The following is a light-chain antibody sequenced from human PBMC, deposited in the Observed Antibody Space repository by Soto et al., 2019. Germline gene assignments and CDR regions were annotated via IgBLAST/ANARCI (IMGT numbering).Light chain of an antibody. CDR3: SSYTNINTRACV. J-gene: IGLJ1*01. CDR1: SGDIGSYNR. Sequence: QCALTQPASVYGSPGQSITISCTGTSGDIGSYNRVSWYQQDPGKAPKLIIYEVTDRPSGVSNRFSGSKSGNTASLTISGLQAEDEAEYYCSSYTNINTRACVFGTGTKLTVL. CDR2: EVT. V-gene: IGLV2-14*01.